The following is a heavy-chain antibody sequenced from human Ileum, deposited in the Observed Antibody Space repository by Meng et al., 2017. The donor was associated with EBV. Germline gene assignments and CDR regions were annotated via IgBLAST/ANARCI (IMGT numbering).Heavy chain of an antibody. CDR1: GGSFSGYY. CDR2: INHSGST. V-gene: IGHV4-34*01. J-gene: IGHJ4*02. CDR3: ASNGAFSLDH. Sequence: LHHGGVRPLTPSETLSLACAVYGGSFSGYYWSWIRQPPGKGLEWIGEINHSGSTNYNPSLKSRVTISVDKNQFSLKLSSVTAADTAVYYCASNGAFSLDHWGQGTLVTVSS. D-gene: IGHD2-8*01.